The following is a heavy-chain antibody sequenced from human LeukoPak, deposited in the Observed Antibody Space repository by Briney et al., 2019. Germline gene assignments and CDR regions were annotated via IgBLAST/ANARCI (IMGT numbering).Heavy chain of an antibody. CDR2: INPNSGGT. Sequence: ASVKVSCKASGYTFTGYYMHWVRQAPGQGLEGMGWINPNSGGTNYAQKFQGRVTMTRDTSISTAYMELSRLRPDDTAVYYCARDPRKYQLSYYFDYWGQGTLVTVSS. CDR3: ARDPRKYQLSYYFDY. D-gene: IGHD2-2*01. CDR1: GYTFTGYY. V-gene: IGHV1-2*02. J-gene: IGHJ4*02.